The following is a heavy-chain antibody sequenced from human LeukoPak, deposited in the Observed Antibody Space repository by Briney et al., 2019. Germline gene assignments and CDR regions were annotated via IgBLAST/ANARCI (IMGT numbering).Heavy chain of an antibody. D-gene: IGHD3-22*01. V-gene: IGHV4-34*01. Sequence: SRVTISVDTSKNQFSLKLSSVTAADTAVYYCARGNLYYYDSSGCYFKFDHWGQGALVAVSS. CDR3: ARGNLYYYDSSGCYFKFDH. J-gene: IGHJ4*02.